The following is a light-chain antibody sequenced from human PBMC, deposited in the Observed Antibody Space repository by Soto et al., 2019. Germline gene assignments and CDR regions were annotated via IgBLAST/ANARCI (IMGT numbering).Light chain of an antibody. J-gene: IGLJ3*02. CDR3: QVWDISSDHGV. CDR1: NIGSKS. V-gene: IGLV3-21*02. CDR2: DDT. Sequence: SYELTQPPSVSVAPGQTARITCGGNNIGSKSVHWYQQQPGQAPVVVVYDDTDRPSGIPERFSGSNSGNTATLTISGVEVGDEVDYYCQVWDISSDHGVFGGGTKLTVL.